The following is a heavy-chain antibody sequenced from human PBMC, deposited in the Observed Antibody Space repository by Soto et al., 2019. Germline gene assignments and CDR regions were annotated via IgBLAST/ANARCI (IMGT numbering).Heavy chain of an antibody. Sequence: QVQLQQWGAGLLKPSETLSLTCAVYGGSLSGYYWSWIRQPPGKALEWIGEFIHSGNSSYNPSLKSRVTISVDTSKNQLFLKLSSVTAADTAMYYCARHHVRGRTILGAAEFWGQGTLVSVSS. CDR3: ARHHVRGRTILGAAEF. V-gene: IGHV4-34*12. CDR2: FIHSGNS. CDR1: GGSLSGYY. D-gene: IGHD1-26*01. J-gene: IGHJ4*02.